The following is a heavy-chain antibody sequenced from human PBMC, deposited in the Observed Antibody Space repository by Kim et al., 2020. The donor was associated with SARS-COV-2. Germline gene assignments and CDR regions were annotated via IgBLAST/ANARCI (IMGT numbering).Heavy chain of an antibody. CDR3: ARVFGVLGFDY. Sequence: ASVKVSCKASGYTFTGYFIHWVRQAPGQGLEWMGRINPNSGDTNFAQKSQGRVTMTRDTSISTVYMELSRLTSDDTAVYYCARVFGVLGFDYWGQGTLVTATS. CDR1: GYTFTGYF. J-gene: IGHJ4*02. CDR2: INPNSGDT. D-gene: IGHD3-16*01. V-gene: IGHV1-2*06.